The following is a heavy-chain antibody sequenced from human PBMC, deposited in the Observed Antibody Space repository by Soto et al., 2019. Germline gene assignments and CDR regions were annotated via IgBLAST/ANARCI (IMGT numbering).Heavy chain of an antibody. V-gene: IGHV4-30-4*01. CDR3: AIHITGKRGVTIWFDP. CDR1: GGSISSGDYY. D-gene: IGHD1-20*01. CDR2: IYYSGST. Sequence: QVQLQESGPGLVKPSQTLSLTCTVSGGSISSGDYYWSWIRQPPGKGLEWIGYIYYSGSTYYNPSLKGQVTISRDTSKNQFSLKLSSVTAADTAVYDCAIHITGKRGVTIWFDPWGQGTLVTVSS. J-gene: IGHJ5*02.